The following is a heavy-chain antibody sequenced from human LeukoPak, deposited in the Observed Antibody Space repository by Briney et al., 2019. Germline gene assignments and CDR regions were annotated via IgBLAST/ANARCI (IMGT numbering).Heavy chain of an antibody. Sequence: ASVKVSCKASGYTFTGYYMHWVRQAPGQRLEWMGRINPNSGGTNYAQKFQGRVTMTRDTSISTAYMELSRLRSDDTAVYYCARDFDSSGYFQAGWGQGTLVTVSS. V-gene: IGHV1-2*06. J-gene: IGHJ4*02. CDR3: ARDFDSSGYFQAG. D-gene: IGHD3-22*01. CDR1: GYTFTGYY. CDR2: INPNSGGT.